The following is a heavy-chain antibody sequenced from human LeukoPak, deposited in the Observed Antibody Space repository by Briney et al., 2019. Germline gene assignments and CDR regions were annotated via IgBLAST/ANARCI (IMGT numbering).Heavy chain of an antibody. Sequence: ASVKVSCKASGYTFTSYYMHWVRQAPGQGLEWMGWINPDSGGTKYAQKFQGRVSMTRDTSSSTAYMELSRLRSDDTAVYYCARAHDFWSGFYPVDYWGQGTLVTVSS. CDR3: ARAHDFWSGFYPVDY. CDR1: GYTFTSYY. V-gene: IGHV1-2*02. J-gene: IGHJ4*02. D-gene: IGHD3-3*01. CDR2: INPDSGGT.